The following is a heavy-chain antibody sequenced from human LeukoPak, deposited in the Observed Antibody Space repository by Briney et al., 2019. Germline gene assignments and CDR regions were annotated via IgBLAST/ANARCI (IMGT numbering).Heavy chain of an antibody. J-gene: IGHJ4*02. Sequence: GGSLRLSCAASGFTLSDHYMDWVRQAPGKGLEWVGRIKSKTDGGTTDYAAPVKGRFTISRDDSKNTLYLQMNSLKTEDTAVYYCTTTSYHGPWSFDYWGQGTLVTVSS. CDR1: GFTLSDHY. CDR2: IKSKTDGGTT. D-gene: IGHD2-2*01. V-gene: IGHV3-15*01. CDR3: TTTSYHGPWSFDY.